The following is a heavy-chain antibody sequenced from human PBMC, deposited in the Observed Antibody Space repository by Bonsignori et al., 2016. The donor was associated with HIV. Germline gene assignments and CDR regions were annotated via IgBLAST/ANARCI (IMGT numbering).Heavy chain of an antibody. D-gene: IGHD3-3*01. Sequence: GESLKISCAASGFSFNYYSMNWVRQAPGKGLEWVSSISSSQRYIYYAGSVKGRFTISRDNAKNSLYLQMSSLRAEDTAVYYCVRDATPDTILGSPAISYYYYMDVWGKGTTVTVSS. CDR1: GFSFNYYS. V-gene: IGHV3-21*01. CDR2: ISSSQRYI. J-gene: IGHJ6*03. CDR3: VRDATPDTILGSPAISYYYYMDV.